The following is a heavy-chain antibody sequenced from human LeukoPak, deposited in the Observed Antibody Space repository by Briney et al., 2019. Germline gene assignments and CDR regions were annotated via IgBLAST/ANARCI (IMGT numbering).Heavy chain of an antibody. V-gene: IGHV3-9*01. CDR2: ISWRSGSI. D-gene: IGHD2-2*01. J-gene: IGHJ4*02. CDR1: GFTFDDYA. CDR3: AEDEVATVGYCTSTTCQGLDY. Sequence: GRSLRLSCAASGFTFDDYAMHWVRQAPGKGLEWVSGISWRSGSIVYADSVKGRFTISRDNAKNSLYLQMNSLRPEDTALYYCAEDEVATVGYCTSTTCQGLDYWGQGTLVTVSS.